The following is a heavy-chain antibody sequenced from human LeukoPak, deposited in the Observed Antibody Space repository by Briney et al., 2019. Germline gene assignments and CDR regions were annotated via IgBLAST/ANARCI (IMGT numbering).Heavy chain of an antibody. CDR3: ASIHPSGWGDYSPDYYYYYGMDV. J-gene: IGHJ6*02. CDR2: INPSGGST. V-gene: IGHV1-46*01. D-gene: IGHD4-11*01. Sequence: ASVKVSCKASGGSFRSYAISWVRQAPGQGLEWMGIINPSGGSTSYAQKFQGRVTMTRDTSTSTVYMELRSLRSDDTAVYYCASIHPSGWGDYSPDYYYYYGMDVWGQGTTVTVSS. CDR1: GGSFRSYA.